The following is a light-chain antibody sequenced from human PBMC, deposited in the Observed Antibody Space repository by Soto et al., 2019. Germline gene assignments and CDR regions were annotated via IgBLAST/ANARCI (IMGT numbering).Light chain of an antibody. J-gene: IGLJ3*02. CDR2: EVD. CDR1: YTDVGGYNR. Sequence: QSAVTQPASVSGCPGQSITISCTGTYTDVGGYNRVSWYQHHAGKGPKMLIFEVDNRPSGISDRFSGSKSGDTASLTISDLQAEDEADYYCVSYIESSLTHWVFGGGTKVTAL. V-gene: IGLV2-14*01. CDR3: VSYIESSLTHWV.